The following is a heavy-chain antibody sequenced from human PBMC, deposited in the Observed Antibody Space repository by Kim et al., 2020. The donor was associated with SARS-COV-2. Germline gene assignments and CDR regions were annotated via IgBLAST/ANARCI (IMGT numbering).Heavy chain of an antibody. Sequence: GGSLRLSCAASRFTFSHYGMHWVRQAPVRGLEWVALISFDGSNKYYADSVKGRFTISRDNSKNTLFLQMNRLRADDTAVYYCASGYGSGDSRMGNYWGQGTLVTVSS. J-gene: IGHJ4*02. V-gene: IGHV3-30*03. CDR1: RFTFSHYG. D-gene: IGHD3-10*01. CDR2: ISFDGSNK. CDR3: ASGYGSGDSRMGNY.